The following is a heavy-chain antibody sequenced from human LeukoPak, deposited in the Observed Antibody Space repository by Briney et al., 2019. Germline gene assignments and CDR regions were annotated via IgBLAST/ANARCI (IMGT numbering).Heavy chain of an antibody. D-gene: IGHD1-1*01. V-gene: IGHV6-1*01. CDR2: TYYSSKWFN. J-gene: IGHJ3*02. Sequence: SRTLSLTCAISGDSISSGSAAWNWIRQSPSRGLEWLGRTYYSSKWFNDYAASVRSRITFNPDTSKDQFSLQLNSVTPEDTAGYYCARLTWKSKVFDIWGQGTLVTVSS. CDR3: ARLTWKSKVFDI. CDR1: GDSISSGSAA.